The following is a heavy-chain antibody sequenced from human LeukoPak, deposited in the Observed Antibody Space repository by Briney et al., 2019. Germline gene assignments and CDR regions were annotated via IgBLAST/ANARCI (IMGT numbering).Heavy chain of an antibody. D-gene: IGHD6-19*01. V-gene: IGHV4-39*01. CDR2: IYDSGST. CDR3: ARGRSSGWQTYYFDY. Sequence: SETLSLTCTVSGGSIRSSYYYWGWIRQPPGKGLEWIGSIYDSGSTYYNPSLKSRVTISVDTSKNQFSLKLSSVTAADTAVYYCARGRSSGWQTYYFDYWGQGTWSPSPQ. J-gene: IGHJ4*02. CDR1: GGSIRSSYYY.